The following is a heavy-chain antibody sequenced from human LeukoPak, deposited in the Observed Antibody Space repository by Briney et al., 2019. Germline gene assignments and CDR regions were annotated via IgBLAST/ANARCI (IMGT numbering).Heavy chain of an antibody. Sequence: TSETLSLTCTVSGGSISSSSYYWGWIRQPPGKGLEWIGSIYYSGSTYYNPSLKSRVTISVDTSKNQFSLKLSSVTAADTAVYYCARGSSSWYDGVDYWGQGTLVTVSS. D-gene: IGHD6-13*01. J-gene: IGHJ4*02. V-gene: IGHV4-39*01. CDR1: GGSISSSSYY. CDR2: IYYSGST. CDR3: ARGSSSWYDGVDY.